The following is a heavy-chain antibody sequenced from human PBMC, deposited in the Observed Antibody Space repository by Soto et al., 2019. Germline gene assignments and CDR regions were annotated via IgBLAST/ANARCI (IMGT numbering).Heavy chain of an antibody. CDR1: GYTFTSYG. CDR3: ARAYGDSRYYYYGMDV. Sequence: ASVKVSCKASGYTFTSYGISWVRQAPGQGLEWMGWMSAYNGNTNYAQKLQGRVTMTTDTSTSTAYMELRSLRSDDTAVYYCARAYGDSRYYYYGMDVWGQGTTVTVSS. D-gene: IGHD4-17*01. CDR2: MSAYNGNT. J-gene: IGHJ6*02. V-gene: IGHV1-18*01.